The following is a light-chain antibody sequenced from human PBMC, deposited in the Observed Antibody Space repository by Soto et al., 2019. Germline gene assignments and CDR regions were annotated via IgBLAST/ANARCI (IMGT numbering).Light chain of an antibody. CDR1: QSVSTY. CDR2: DES. Sequence: EIVLTQSPATLSLSPGERAALSYRASQSVSTYLARYPHKPGQAPRLLIYDESNRATGIPARFSGSGSGTDFTLTISSLEPEYSAFYYCQQRSNCWTFGQGTKVEIK. CDR3: QQRSNCWT. J-gene: IGKJ1*01. V-gene: IGKV3-11*01.